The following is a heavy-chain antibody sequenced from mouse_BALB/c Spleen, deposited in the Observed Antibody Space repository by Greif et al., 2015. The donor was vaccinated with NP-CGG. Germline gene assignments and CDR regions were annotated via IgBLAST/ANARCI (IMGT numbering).Heavy chain of an antibody. CDR1: GYTFTSYW. CDR3: TRSMDYGSRLYAMDY. J-gene: IGHJ4*01. Sequence: VQVVESGAELVKPGASVKLSCKASGYTFTSYWMHWVKQRPGRGLEWIGRIDPNSGGTKYNEKFKSKATLTVDKPSSTAYMQLSSLTSEDAAVYYCTRSMDYGSRLYAMDYWGQGTSVTVSS. D-gene: IGHD1-1*01. CDR2: IDPNSGGT. V-gene: IGHV1S36*01.